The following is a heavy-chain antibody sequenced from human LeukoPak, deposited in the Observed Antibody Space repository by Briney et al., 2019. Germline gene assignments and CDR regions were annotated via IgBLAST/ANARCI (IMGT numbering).Heavy chain of an antibody. Sequence: SSETLSLTCTVSGGSISSYYWSWIRQPPGKGLEWIGYIYYSGSTNYNPSLKSRVTMSVDTSKNQFSLKLSSVTAADTAVYYCARDAGYFQHWGQGTLVTVSS. CDR3: ARDAGYFQH. J-gene: IGHJ1*01. CDR2: IYYSGST. CDR1: GGSISSYY. V-gene: IGHV4-59*12.